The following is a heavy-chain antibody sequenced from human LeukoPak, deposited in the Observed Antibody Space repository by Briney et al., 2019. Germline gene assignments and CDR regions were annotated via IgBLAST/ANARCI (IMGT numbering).Heavy chain of an antibody. J-gene: IGHJ4*02. D-gene: IGHD2-15*01. CDR1: GGSISSKSYY. CDR2: IYTSGST. Sequence: SQTLSLTCTVSGGSISSKSYYWSWIRQPAGKGLEWIGRIYTSGSTYYNPSLKSRVTISRDPSKNEFSLILSSLTAADTAVYYCARDSPPAYCSSGSCYFDSWGQGTLVTVSS. CDR3: ARDSPPAYCSSGSCYFDS. V-gene: IGHV4-61*02.